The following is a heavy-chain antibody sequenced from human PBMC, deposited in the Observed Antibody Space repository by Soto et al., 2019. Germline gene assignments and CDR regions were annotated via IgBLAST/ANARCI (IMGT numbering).Heavy chain of an antibody. V-gene: IGHV4-59*08. Sequence: QVQLQESGPGLVKPSETLSLTCSVSGGSFSSYYWSWIRQPPGKGLEWIGYIFYSGSTNYNPSLKXRXTXSXXTSKNQFSLKLSSVTAADTAVYYCARAYGLDAFDFWGQGTMVTVSS. CDR3: ARAYGLDAFDF. CDR2: IFYSGST. D-gene: IGHD4-17*01. CDR1: GGSFSSYY. J-gene: IGHJ3*01.